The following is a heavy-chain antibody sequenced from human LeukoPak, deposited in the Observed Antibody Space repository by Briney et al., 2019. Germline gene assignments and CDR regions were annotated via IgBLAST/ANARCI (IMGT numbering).Heavy chain of an antibody. J-gene: IGHJ4*02. V-gene: IGHV4-39*01. CDR3: ASGVVPAYLDY. CDR1: AGSMSSSSYY. Sequence: SETMSLTCTVSAGSMSSSSYYWGWIRHPPGKGLEWIGSIYYSGCPYYNPSRKGRVTISVDTSKNQFSLKLSSVAAADTAVYYCASGVVPAYLDYRGQGSLVTVSS. CDR2: IYYSGCP. D-gene: IGHD2-2*01.